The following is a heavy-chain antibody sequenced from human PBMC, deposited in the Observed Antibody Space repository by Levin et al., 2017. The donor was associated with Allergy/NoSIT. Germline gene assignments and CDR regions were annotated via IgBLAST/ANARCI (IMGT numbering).Heavy chain of an antibody. CDR2: IYYSGST. CDR3: ARSPCGGSCYHDY. Sequence: PSETLSLTCTVSGDFISSRSYYWGWIRQPPGKGLEWIGSIYYSGSTYYKPSLKSRVIISVDTSKNQFSLKLSSVTAADTAVYYCARSPCGGSCYHDYWGQGTLVTVSS. D-gene: IGHD2-15*01. V-gene: IGHV4-39*01. J-gene: IGHJ4*02. CDR1: GDFISSRSYY.